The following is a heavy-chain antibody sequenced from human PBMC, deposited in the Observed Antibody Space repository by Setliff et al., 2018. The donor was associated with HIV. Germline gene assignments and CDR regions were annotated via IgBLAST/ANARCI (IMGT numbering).Heavy chain of an antibody. V-gene: IGHV1-2*02. D-gene: IGHD5-12*01. Sequence: GASVKVSCKASGYTFTGYYVHWVRQAPGQGLEWMGWINPNSGGTNYAQKFQGRVTMTRDTSTNTAYMELTNLRSDDTALYFCVRDEKRAAGGSMYYFDYWGQGTLVTVSS. CDR2: INPNSGGT. CDR3: VRDEKRAAGGSMYYFDY. J-gene: IGHJ4*02. CDR1: GYTFTGYY.